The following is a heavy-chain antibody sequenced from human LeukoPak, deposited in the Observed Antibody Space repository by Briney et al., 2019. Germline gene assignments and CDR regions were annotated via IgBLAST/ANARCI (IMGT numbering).Heavy chain of an antibody. Sequence: PGGSLRLSCAASGFTFSSYWMHWVRQAPGKGLVWVSRINSDGSSTGYADSVKGRFTISRDNAKNTLYLQMNSLRGEDTAVYYCARKPVYGDYPDYYYYGMDVWGQGTTVTVSS. CDR2: INSDGSST. V-gene: IGHV3-74*01. D-gene: IGHD4-17*01. CDR1: GFTFSSYW. CDR3: ARKPVYGDYPDYYYYGMDV. J-gene: IGHJ6*02.